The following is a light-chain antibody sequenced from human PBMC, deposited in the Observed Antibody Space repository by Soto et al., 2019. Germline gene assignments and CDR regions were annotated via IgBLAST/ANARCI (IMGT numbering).Light chain of an antibody. CDR1: SIDISGYNY. CDR2: DVN. CDR3: SSYSSTTTLVV. V-gene: IGLV2-14*03. J-gene: IGLJ1*01. Sequence: QSVMTQPDSESGSPGQSITLSCSAMSIDISGYNYVSWYQQHAGEAPKLIIYDVNNRPSGVSNRFSGSTSGNTASLTISGLQADDEADYYCSSYSSTTTLVVFGTGTKVTVL.